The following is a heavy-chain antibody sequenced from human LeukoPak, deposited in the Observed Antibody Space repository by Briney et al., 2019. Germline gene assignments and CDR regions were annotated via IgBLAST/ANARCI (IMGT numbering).Heavy chain of an antibody. V-gene: IGHV3-43*02. J-gene: IGHJ6*03. CDR1: GFTFDDYA. CDR2: ISGEGGST. CDR3: TKDGYMDV. Sequence: GGSLRLSCAAAGFTFDDYAMHWVRQAPGKGLEWVSLISGEGGSTYYADSVKGRFTISRANSKNSLDLQMKSLRTEDTALYFCTKDGYMDVWGKGTTITVSS.